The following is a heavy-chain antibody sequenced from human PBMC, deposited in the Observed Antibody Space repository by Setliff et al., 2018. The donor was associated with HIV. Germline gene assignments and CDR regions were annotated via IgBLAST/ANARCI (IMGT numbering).Heavy chain of an antibody. CDR1: GGTFSSYA. CDR3: ARDRAFDI. CDR2: IIPILGIA. V-gene: IGHV1-69*10. J-gene: IGHJ3*02. Sequence: SVKVSCKASGGTFSSYAISWVRQAPGQGLEWMGGIIPILGIANYAQKFQGRATITADKSTSTAYMELSSLRSEDTAVYYCARDRAFDIWGQGTMVTVSS.